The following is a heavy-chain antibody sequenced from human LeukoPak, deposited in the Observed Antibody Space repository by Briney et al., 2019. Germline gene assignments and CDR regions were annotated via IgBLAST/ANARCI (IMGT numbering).Heavy chain of an antibody. CDR1: GYTFASYY. CDR3: ARDPLLRRDAFDI. J-gene: IGHJ3*02. CDR2: INPSGGST. D-gene: IGHD1-26*01. V-gene: IGHV1-46*01. Sequence: GASVKVSCKASGYTFASYYMHWVRQAPGQGLEWMGIINPSGGSTSYAQKFQGRVTMTRDTSTSTVYMELSSLRSEDTAVYYCARDPLLRRDAFDIWGQGTMVTVSS.